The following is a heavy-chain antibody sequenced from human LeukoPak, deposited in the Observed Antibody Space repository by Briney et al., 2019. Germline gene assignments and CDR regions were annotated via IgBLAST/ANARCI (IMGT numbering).Heavy chain of an antibody. CDR3: AKARATTTSFDY. CDR2: IGGNGGGT. D-gene: IGHD4-11*01. V-gene: IGHV3-23*01. J-gene: IGHJ4*02. CDR1: GFTFSSFP. Sequence: GGSLRLSCAASGFTFSSFPMGWVRQAPGTGLEWVSIIGGNGGGTYYADSVKGRFTISRDNSKNTLYLQMNSLRAEDTAVYFCAKARATTTSFDYWGQGTLVTVSS.